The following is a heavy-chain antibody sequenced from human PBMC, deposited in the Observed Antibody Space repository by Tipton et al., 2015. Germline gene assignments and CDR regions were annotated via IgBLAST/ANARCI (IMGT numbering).Heavy chain of an antibody. Sequence: TLSLTCTVSGGSISSYYWSWIRQPPGKGLEWIGYIYYSGSTNYNPSLKSRITMSVDTSKNQFSLTLTSVTAADTAVYYCARGGSLFDSWGQGTLVTVSS. D-gene: IGHD2-15*01. CDR2: IYYSGST. J-gene: IGHJ4*02. CDR1: GGSISSYY. CDR3: ARGGSLFDS. V-gene: IGHV4-59*12.